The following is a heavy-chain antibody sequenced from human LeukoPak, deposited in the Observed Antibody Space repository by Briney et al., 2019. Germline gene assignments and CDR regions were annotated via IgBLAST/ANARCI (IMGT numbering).Heavy chain of an antibody. D-gene: IGHD5-18*01. V-gene: IGHV4-39*07. CDR1: GASVTRGDYY. CDR3: ARLHGYSYGYIAY. J-gene: IGHJ4*02. CDR2: MHFRGST. Sequence: SETLSLTCTVSGASVTRGDYYWGWIRQPPGRGLQWIAHMHFRGSTYYNPSLRSQVTISVDTSKNQFSLKLSSVTAADTAVYYCARLHGYSYGYIAYWGQGTLVTVSS.